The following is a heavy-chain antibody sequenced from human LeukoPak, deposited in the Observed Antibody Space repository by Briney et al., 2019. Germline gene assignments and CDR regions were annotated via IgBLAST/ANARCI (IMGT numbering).Heavy chain of an antibody. Sequence: SETLSLTCTVSGGSISSGSYYWSWIRQPAGKGLEWIGRIYTSGGTNYNPSLKSRVTISVDTSKNQFSLKLSSVTAADTAVYYCARHKYSSGWPPEGAFDIWGQGTMVTVSS. J-gene: IGHJ3*02. CDR1: GGSISSGSYY. CDR2: IYTSGGT. V-gene: IGHV4-61*02. CDR3: ARHKYSSGWPPEGAFDI. D-gene: IGHD6-19*01.